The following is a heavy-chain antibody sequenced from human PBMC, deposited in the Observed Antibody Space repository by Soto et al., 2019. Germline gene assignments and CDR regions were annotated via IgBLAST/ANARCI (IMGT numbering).Heavy chain of an antibody. D-gene: IGHD1-26*01. CDR1: GDSVSSNSAS. V-gene: IGHV6-1*01. Sequence: SQTLSLTCAISGDSVSSNSASWNWIRQSPSRGFEWLGRTYYRSKWYNDYAVSVKSRITINPDTSKNQFSLQLNSVTPEDTAVYYCASNTPYSGSYNYWGQGTLVTVSS. CDR3: ASNTPYSGSYNY. CDR2: TYYRSKWYN. J-gene: IGHJ4*02.